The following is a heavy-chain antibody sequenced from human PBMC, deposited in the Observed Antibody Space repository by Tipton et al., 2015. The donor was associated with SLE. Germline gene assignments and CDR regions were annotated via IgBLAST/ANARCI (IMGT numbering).Heavy chain of an antibody. CDR2: ISSYNGNT. D-gene: IGHD1-7*01. CDR1: GYTFTTSG. CDR3: ASNSNYVDWFYP. V-gene: IGHV1-18*01. Sequence: QLVQSGAAVKKPGASVKVSCKTSGYTFTTSGISWVRPAPGQGLEWMGWISSYNGNTNYAGNVQGRVTMTRDTSISTGYMERSRLIADYTAVYYCASNSNYVDWFYPWGQGILVTVSS. J-gene: IGHJ5*02.